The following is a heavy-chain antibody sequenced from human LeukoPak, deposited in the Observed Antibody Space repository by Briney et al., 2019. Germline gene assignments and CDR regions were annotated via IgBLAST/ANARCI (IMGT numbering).Heavy chain of an antibody. V-gene: IGHV3-48*04. CDR3: ARVPGGYCSSTSCRAGAFDI. CDR1: GFTFSSYS. CDR2: ISSSSSTI. Sequence: GGSLRLSCAASGFTFSSYSMNWVRQAPGKGLEWVSYISSSSSTIYYADSVKGRFTISRDNAKNSLYLQMNSLRAEDTAVYYCARVPGGYCSSTSCRAGAFDIWGQGTMVTVSS. J-gene: IGHJ3*02. D-gene: IGHD2-2*01.